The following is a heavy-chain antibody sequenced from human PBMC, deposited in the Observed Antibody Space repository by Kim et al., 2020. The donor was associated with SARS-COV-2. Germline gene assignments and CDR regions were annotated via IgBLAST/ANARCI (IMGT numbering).Heavy chain of an antibody. V-gene: IGHV3-48*03. CDR3: ARDSSGWRIMGLGMDV. Sequence: SVKGRFTISRDNAKNSLYLQMNSLRAEDTAVYYCARDSSGWRIMGLGMDVWGQGTTVTVSS. J-gene: IGHJ6*02. D-gene: IGHD6-19*01.